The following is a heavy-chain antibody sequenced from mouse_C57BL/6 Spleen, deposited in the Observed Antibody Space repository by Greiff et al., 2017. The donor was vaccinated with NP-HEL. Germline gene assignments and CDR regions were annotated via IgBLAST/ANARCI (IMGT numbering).Heavy chain of an antibody. D-gene: IGHD1-1*01. Sequence: EVQRVESEGGLVQPGSSMKLSCTASGFTFSDYYMAWVRQVPEKGLEWVANFNYDGSSTYYLDSLKSRFIISRDKAKNILYLHMSRLKSEDTATYYCAREIDGSSFSYWYFDVWGTGTTVTVSS. CDR3: AREIDGSSFSYWYFDV. CDR2: FNYDGSST. V-gene: IGHV5-16*01. J-gene: IGHJ1*03. CDR1: GFTFSDYY.